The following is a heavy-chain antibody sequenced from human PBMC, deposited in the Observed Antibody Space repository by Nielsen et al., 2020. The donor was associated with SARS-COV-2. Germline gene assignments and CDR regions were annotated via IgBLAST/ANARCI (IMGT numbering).Heavy chain of an antibody. CDR1: GFIFSDYK. V-gene: IGHV3-21*01. D-gene: IGHD2-2*01. CDR3: ARDFKGYCSSSSCLDAFDI. J-gene: IGHJ3*02. CDR2: ISGSSRYI. Sequence: GESLKISCAASGFIFSDYKMNWVRQAPGKGLEWVSCISGSSRYIYYADSVKGRFTISRDNAKNSLYLQMNSLRAEDTAVYYCARDFKGYCSSSSCLDAFDIWGQGTMVTASS.